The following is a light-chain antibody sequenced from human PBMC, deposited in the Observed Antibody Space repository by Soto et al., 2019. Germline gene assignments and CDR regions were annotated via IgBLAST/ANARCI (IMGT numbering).Light chain of an antibody. CDR3: QQYDNWPPMYT. J-gene: IGKJ2*01. Sequence: IVVTQSPATLSVSPGERATLSCRASQSISNNLAWYQQKPGQAPRLLIYGASTRATGIPARFSGRGSGTEFTLTISSLQSEDFAVYYCQQYDNWPPMYTFGQGTKVDIK. V-gene: IGKV3-15*01. CDR2: GAS. CDR1: QSISNN.